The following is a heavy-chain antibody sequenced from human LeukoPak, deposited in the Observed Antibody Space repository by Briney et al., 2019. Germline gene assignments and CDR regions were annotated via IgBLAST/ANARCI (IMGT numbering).Heavy chain of an antibody. V-gene: IGHV1-69*13. CDR1: GGTFSSYA. CDR3: ARGNPGYSSGWYRGLAFDI. Sequence: SVKVSCKASGGTFSSYAISWVRQAPGQGLEWMGGIIPIFGTANYAQKFQGRVTITADESTSTAYMELSSLSPEDTAVYYCARGNPGYSSGWYRGLAFDIWGQGTMVTVSS. J-gene: IGHJ3*02. D-gene: IGHD6-19*01. CDR2: IIPIFGTA.